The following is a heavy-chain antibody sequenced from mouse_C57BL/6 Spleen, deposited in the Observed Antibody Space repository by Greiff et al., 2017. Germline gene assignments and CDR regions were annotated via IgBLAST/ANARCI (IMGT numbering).Heavy chain of an antibody. CDR3: ARDLIYYGNYYYAMDY. D-gene: IGHD2-1*01. J-gene: IGHJ4*01. Sequence: QVHVKQPGAELVKPGASVKLSCKASGYTFTSYWMHWVKQRPGRGLEWIGRIDPNSGGTKYNEKFKSKATLTVDKPSSTAYMQLSSLTSEDSAVYYCARDLIYYGNYYYAMDYWGQGTSVTVSS. V-gene: IGHV1-72*01. CDR2: IDPNSGGT. CDR1: GYTFTSYW.